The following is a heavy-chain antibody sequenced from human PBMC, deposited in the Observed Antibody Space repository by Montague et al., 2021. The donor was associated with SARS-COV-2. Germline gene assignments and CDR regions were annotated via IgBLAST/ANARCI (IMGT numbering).Heavy chain of an antibody. V-gene: IGHV4-59*01. CDR3: ARDPIYRSSWYAYFDY. CDR2: INYSGST. Sequence: SETLSLTCTVSGDSMNNYYWSWIRQPPGKGLEWIGHINYSGSTHYNPSXXSRVTLSKDTSKNQFSLRLTSVTAADTAMYFCARDPIYRSSWYAYFDYWGQGTLVTVSS. CDR1: GDSMNNYY. D-gene: IGHD6-13*01. J-gene: IGHJ4*02.